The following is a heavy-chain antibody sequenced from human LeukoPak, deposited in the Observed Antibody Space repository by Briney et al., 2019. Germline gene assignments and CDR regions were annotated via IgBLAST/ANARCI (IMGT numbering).Heavy chain of an antibody. J-gene: IGHJ5*02. Sequence: ASVKVSCKASGGTFSSYGISWVRQAPGQGLERMGGIIPIFGTANYAQKFQGRVTITTDESTSTAYMELSSLRSEDTAVYYCARGRTTGSWFDPWGQGTLVTVSS. V-gene: IGHV1-69*05. CDR1: GGTFSSYG. D-gene: IGHD1-7*01. CDR3: ARGRTTGSWFDP. CDR2: IIPIFGTA.